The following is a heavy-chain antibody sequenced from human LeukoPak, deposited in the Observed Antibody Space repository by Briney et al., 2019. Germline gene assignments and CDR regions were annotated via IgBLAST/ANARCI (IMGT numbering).Heavy chain of an antibody. V-gene: IGHV4-34*01. D-gene: IGHD1-1*01. J-gene: IGHJ4*02. Sequence: SETLSLTCAVYGGSFSGYYWSWIRQPPGKGLEWIGEINHSGSTNYNPSLKSRVTISVDTSKNQFSLKLSSVTAADTAVYYCARGTSVIEGDLECRYWGQGTLVTVSS. CDR1: GGSFSGYY. CDR3: ARGTSVIEGDLECRY. CDR2: INHSGST.